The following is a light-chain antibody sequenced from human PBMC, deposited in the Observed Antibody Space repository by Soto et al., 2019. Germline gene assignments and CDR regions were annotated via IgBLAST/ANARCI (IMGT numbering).Light chain of an antibody. CDR1: QSVSSK. Sequence: EIVMTQSPATLSVSPGERATLSCRASQSVSSKLAWYQQKPGQAPRVLIYGASTRATGIPARFNGSGSGTEFTLTISSLQSEDFAVYYCQHYNDWPPTWTFGQGTRVEIK. J-gene: IGKJ1*01. CDR3: QHYNDWPPTWT. V-gene: IGKV3-15*01. CDR2: GAS.